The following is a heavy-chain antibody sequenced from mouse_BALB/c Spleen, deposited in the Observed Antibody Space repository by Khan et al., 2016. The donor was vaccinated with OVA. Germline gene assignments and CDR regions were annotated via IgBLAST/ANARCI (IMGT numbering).Heavy chain of an antibody. CDR1: GYSITSDYA. V-gene: IGHV3-2*02. CDR3: GSELGRYYALDY. Sequence: EVQLQESGPGLVKPSQSLSLTCTVTGYSITSDYAWNWIRQFPGNKLEWMGYISYSGSTTYNPSLNSRISITRDTSTHQFFLQLKFVTSEDTASLCFGSELGRYYALDYWGQGTSVTVSS. CDR2: ISYSGST. J-gene: IGHJ4*01. D-gene: IGHD4-1*01.